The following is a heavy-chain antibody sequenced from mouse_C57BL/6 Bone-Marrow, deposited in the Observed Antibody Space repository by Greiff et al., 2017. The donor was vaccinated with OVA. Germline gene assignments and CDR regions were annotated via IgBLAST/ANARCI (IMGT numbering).Heavy chain of an antibody. J-gene: IGHJ4*01. CDR3: ARGIYYDYDGAMDY. Sequence: DVMLVESGGGLVKPGGSLKLSCAASGFTFSSYAMSWVRQTPEKRLEWVATISDGGSYTYYPDNVKGRFTISRDNAKNNLYLQMSHLKSEDTAMYYCARGIYYDYDGAMDYWGQGTSVTVSS. V-gene: IGHV5-4*03. CDR1: GFTFSSYA. D-gene: IGHD2-4*01. CDR2: ISDGGSYT.